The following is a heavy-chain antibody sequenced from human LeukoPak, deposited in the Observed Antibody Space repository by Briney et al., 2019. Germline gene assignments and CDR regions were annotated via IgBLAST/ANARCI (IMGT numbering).Heavy chain of an antibody. CDR3: ARDLPYYGSGSYIDAFDI. Sequence: ASVKVSCKASGYTFTGYYMHWVRQAPGQGLEWVGWINPNSGGTNYAQKFQGRVTMTRDTSISTAYMELSRLRSDDTAVYYCARDLPYYGSGSYIDAFDIWGQGTMVTVSS. D-gene: IGHD3-10*01. J-gene: IGHJ3*02. V-gene: IGHV1-2*02. CDR1: GYTFTGYY. CDR2: INPNSGGT.